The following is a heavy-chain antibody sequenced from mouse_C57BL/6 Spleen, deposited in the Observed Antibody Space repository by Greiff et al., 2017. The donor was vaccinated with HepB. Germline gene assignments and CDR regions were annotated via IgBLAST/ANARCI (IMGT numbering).Heavy chain of an antibody. CDR2: IWWDDDK. J-gene: IGHJ1*01. D-gene: IGHD1-1*01. V-gene: IGHV8-8*01. Sequence: QVQLKESGPGILQPSQTLSLPCSFSGFSLSTFGMGVGWIRQPSGKGLEWLAHIWWDDDKYYNPALKSRLTISKDTSKNQVFLKIANVDTADTATYYCARVAEGYYGSSHDWYFDFWGAGTTVTVSS. CDR1: GFSLSTFGMG. CDR3: ARVAEGYYGSSHDWYFDF.